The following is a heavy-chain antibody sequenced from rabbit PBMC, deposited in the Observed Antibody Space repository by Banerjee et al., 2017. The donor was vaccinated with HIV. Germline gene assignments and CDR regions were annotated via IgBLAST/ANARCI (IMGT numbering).Heavy chain of an antibody. V-gene: IGHV1S40*01. CDR3: AREVGDSVDYEYVRLNL. D-gene: IGHD2-1*01. Sequence: QSLEESGGDLGKPGASLTLTCTASGFFFNDNYALCWVRQAPGKGLEWIACIGTGSGNTYYWTWSEGRFSISNTSSPTVTLLMTSLTAADTAAYFCAREVGDSVDYEYVRLNLWGPGTLVTVS. J-gene: IGHJ4*01. CDR2: IGTGSGNT. CDR1: GFFFNDNYA.